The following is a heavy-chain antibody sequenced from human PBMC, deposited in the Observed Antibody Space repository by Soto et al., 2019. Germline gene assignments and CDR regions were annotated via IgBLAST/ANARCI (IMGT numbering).Heavy chain of an antibody. J-gene: IGHJ4*02. CDR3: ARGHDSNDN. V-gene: IGHV4-30-2*01. Sequence: QLQLQESGAGLVKPSQTLSPTRAVSGGSISSGGYSWSWIRQPPGKGLEWIGYIYHSGSTYYNPSLKSRVTISIDSSKNQFSLKLTSVTAADTAVYYCARGHDSNDNWGQGTLVTVSS. D-gene: IGHD3-22*01. CDR2: IYHSGST. CDR1: GGSISSGGYS.